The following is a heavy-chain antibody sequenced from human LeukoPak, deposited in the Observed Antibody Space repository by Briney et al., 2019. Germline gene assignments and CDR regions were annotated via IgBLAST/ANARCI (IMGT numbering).Heavy chain of an antibody. CDR1: AFIFSGHW. V-gene: IGHV3-7*03. CDR2: IKEDGSER. Sequence: GGSLRLSCEGSAFIFSGHWMNWVRQTPGKGLEWVASIKEDGSERQYVDSVKGRFSISRDNSKNTLFLQTNSLRVEDTAVYYCARDLRGFDPWGQGTLVTVSS. J-gene: IGHJ5*02. CDR3: ARDLRGFDP.